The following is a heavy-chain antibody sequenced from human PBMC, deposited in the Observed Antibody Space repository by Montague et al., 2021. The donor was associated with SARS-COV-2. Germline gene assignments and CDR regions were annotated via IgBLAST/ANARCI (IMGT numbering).Heavy chain of an antibody. CDR2: IYYSGST. CDR3: ARQGDQLLLEYWFDP. V-gene: IGHV4-39*01. CDR1: GGSISSSSYD. D-gene: IGHD2-2*01. Sequence: SETLSLTRTVSGGSISSSSYDWGWIRQPPGKGLEWIGSIYYSGSTYYXPSLKSRVTISVDTSKNQFSLKLSSVTAADTAVYYCARQGDQLLLEYWFDPWGQGTLVTVSS. J-gene: IGHJ5*02.